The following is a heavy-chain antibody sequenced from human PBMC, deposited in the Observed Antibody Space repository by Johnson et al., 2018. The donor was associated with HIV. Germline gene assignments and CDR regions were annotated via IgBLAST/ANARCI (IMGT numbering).Heavy chain of an antibody. CDR3: AKVQCAGGVCDYDILYDAFDV. CDR2: ISYAGSTK. V-gene: IGHV3-30*04. Sequence: QVQLVESGGGVVQPGRSLRLSCAASGFTFSSYVMHWVRQAPGKGLEWVALISYAGSTKYYADSVKGRLTISSDNSKNTLYLHMNSQRPEDTAVYYCAKVQCAGGVCDYDILYDAFDVWGQGTMVTVSS. CDR1: GFTFSSYV. J-gene: IGHJ3*01. D-gene: IGHD2-8*02.